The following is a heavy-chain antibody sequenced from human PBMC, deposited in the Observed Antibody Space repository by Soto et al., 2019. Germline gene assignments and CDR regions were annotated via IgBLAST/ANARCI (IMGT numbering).Heavy chain of an antibody. D-gene: IGHD2-15*01. V-gene: IGHV1-69*13. CDR1: GYTFTGYY. CDR2: IIPIFGAA. Sequence: SVKVSCKASGYTFTGYYMHCVRQAPGQGLEWMGWIIPIFGAANYAQKFQGRVTITADESTSTAYMELSSLRSEDTAVYYCARGYCSGGSCYSGPFDYWGQGTLLTVSS. CDR3: ARGYCSGGSCYSGPFDY. J-gene: IGHJ4*02.